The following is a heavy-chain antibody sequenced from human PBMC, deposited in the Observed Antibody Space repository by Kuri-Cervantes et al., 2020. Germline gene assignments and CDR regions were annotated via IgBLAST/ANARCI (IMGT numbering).Heavy chain of an antibody. D-gene: IGHD3-22*01. CDR1: GFTLNKCD. CDR2: ILNDGSCK. V-gene: IGHV3-30*03. CDR3: ASGPTYYYDSSGYYYVSHGPGAFDI. J-gene: IGHJ3*02. Sequence: GESLKISCGASGFTLNKCDMCRVHRAPGKGLEWAPVILNDGSCKYSLESVRGRISISRDNPKNTVHLQMNSLRAEDTAVYYCASGPTYYYDSSGYYYVSHGPGAFDIWGQGTMVTVSS.